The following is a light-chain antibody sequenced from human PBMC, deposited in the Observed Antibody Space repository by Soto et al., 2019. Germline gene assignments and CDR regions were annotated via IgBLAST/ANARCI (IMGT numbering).Light chain of an antibody. V-gene: IGKV1-5*03. CDR1: QSISSW. CDR2: KAS. Sequence: DIQMTQSPSPLSASVGDRVTITCRASQSISSWLAWYQQKPGKAPKLLIYKASTLKSGVPSRFSGSGSGTEFTLTISSLQPDDSATYYCQQCNRYPITFGQGTRLEIK. CDR3: QQCNRYPIT. J-gene: IGKJ5*01.